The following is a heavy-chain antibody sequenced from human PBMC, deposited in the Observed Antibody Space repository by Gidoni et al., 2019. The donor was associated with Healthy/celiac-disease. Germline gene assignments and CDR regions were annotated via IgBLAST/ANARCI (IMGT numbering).Heavy chain of an antibody. CDR2: INHSGST. CDR3: ARSGSKAAVGY. CDR1: GGSFSGYY. V-gene: IGHV4-34*01. D-gene: IGHD6-13*01. J-gene: IGHJ4*02. Sequence: QVQLQQWGAGLLKPSETLSLTCAVYGGSFSGYYWSWIRQPPGKGLEWIGEINHSGSTNYNPSLKSRVTISVDTSKNQFSLKLSSVTAADTAVYYCARSGSKAAVGYWGQGTLVTVSS.